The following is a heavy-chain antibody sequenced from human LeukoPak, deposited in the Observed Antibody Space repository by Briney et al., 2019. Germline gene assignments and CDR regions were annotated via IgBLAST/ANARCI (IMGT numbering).Heavy chain of an antibody. J-gene: IGHJ2*01. D-gene: IGHD7-27*01. V-gene: IGHV3-48*02. CDR3: ARDNWGPPNYWYFDL. CDR2: ISSSSSTI. CDR1: GFTFSGYS. Sequence: GGSLRLSCAASGFTFSGYSMNWVRQAPGKGLEWVSYISSSSSTIYYADSVKGRFTISRDNAKNSLYLQMNSLRDEDTAVYYCARDNWGPPNYWYFDLWGRGTLVTVSS.